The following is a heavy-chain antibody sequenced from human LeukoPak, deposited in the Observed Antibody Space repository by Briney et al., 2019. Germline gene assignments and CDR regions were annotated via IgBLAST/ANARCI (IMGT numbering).Heavy chain of an antibody. CDR2: INQDGSEQ. V-gene: IGHV3-7*01. D-gene: IGHD7-27*01. J-gene: IGHJ4*02. CDR1: GFTFSNYW. Sequence: PGGPLRLSCAASGFTFSNYWMIWVRQAPGKGLEWVASINQDGSEQYYVDSVKGRFTISRDNAKNSLYLQMNSLRADDTAVYYCARANWGPFDYWGQGTLVTVSS. CDR3: ARANWGPFDY.